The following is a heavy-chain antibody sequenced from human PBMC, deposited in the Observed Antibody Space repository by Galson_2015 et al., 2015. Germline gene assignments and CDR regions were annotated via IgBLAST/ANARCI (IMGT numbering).Heavy chain of an antibody. Sequence: LSLTCTVSGGSIRSGGYYWSWLRQHPGKGLEWIGYIYYSGSTYYNPSLKSRVTISVDTSKNQFSLKLSPVTAADTAVYYCARVTMVRGVTGYYGMDVSGQGTTVTVSS. CDR1: GGSIRSGGYY. CDR3: ARVTMVRGVTGYYGMDV. J-gene: IGHJ6*02. CDR2: IYYSGST. V-gene: IGHV4-31*03. D-gene: IGHD3-10*01.